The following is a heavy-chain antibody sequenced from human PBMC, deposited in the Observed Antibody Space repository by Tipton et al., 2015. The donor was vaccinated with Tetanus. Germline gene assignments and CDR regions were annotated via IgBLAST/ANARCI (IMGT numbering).Heavy chain of an antibody. CDR1: GVSLTDYY. Sequence: TLFLTCTVSGVSLTDYYWTWIRQPPGKGLEWIGEINHSGSAKYIPSLKSRATISVDTSKNQFSLNLSSVTAADTAVYYCARLILGRSKEVAGIRYYYYYGLDVWGQGTTVTVTS. J-gene: IGHJ6*02. CDR2: INHSGSA. CDR3: ARLILGRSKEVAGIRYYYYYGLDV. D-gene: IGHD6-19*01. V-gene: IGHV4-34*01.